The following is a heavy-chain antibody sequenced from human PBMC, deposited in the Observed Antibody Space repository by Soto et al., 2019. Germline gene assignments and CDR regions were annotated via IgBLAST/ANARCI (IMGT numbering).Heavy chain of an antibody. V-gene: IGHV4-39*01. CDR1: GGSISSSSYY. CDR2: IYYSGST. J-gene: IGHJ4*02. CDR3: ASPAAGQHFDY. D-gene: IGHD6-13*01. Sequence: PSETLSLTCTVSGGSISSSSYYWGWIRQPPGKGLEWIGSIYYSGSTYYNPSLKSRVTISVDTSKNQFSLKLSSVTAADTAVYYCASPAAGQHFDYWGQGTLVTVSS.